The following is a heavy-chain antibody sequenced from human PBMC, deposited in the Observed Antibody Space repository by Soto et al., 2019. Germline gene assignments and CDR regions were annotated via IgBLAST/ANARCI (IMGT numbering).Heavy chain of an antibody. D-gene: IGHD3-10*01. CDR1: GYTFTGYY. CDR2: INPNSGGT. V-gene: IGHV1-2*04. Sequence: QVQLVQSGAEVKKPGASVKVSCKASGYTFTGYYMHWVRQAPGQGLEWMGWINPNSGGTNYAQKFQGWVTMTRDTXXSTAYMELSRLRSDDTAVYYCVREKGNPRYYGMDVWGQGTTVTVSS. J-gene: IGHJ6*02. CDR3: VREKGNPRYYGMDV.